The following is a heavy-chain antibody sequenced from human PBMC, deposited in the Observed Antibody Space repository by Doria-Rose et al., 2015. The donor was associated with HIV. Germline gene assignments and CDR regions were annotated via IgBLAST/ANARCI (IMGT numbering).Heavy chain of an antibody. CDR1: SDYY. J-gene: IGHJ4*02. V-gene: IGHV3-11*01. Sequence: SDYYMSWIRQAPGKGLEWVSYISSSGSIIHYGDSVKGRFTISRDNARNSLYLQMSSLRAEDTAVYYCARGVEDLGYWGQGTRVTVSS. D-gene: IGHD2-15*01. CDR2: ISSSGSII. CDR3: ARGVEDLGY.